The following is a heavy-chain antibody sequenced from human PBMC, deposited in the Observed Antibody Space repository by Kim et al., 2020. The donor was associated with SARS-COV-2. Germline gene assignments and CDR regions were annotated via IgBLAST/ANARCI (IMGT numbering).Heavy chain of an antibody. J-gene: IGHJ6*02. V-gene: IGHV1-69*04. Sequence: SVKVSCKASGGTFSSYAISWVRQAPGQGLEWMGRIIPILGIANYAQKFQGRVTITADKSTSTAYMELSSLRSEDTAVYYCARTYCTNGVCYLPNYGMDVWGQGTTVTVSS. CDR2: IIPILGIA. D-gene: IGHD2-8*01. CDR3: ARTYCTNGVCYLPNYGMDV. CDR1: GGTFSSYA.